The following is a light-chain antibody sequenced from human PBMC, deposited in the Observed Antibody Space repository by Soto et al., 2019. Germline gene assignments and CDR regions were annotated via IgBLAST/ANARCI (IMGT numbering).Light chain of an antibody. Sequence: EIVMTQSPATLSLSPGERATLSCRAIQSVSSSYLAWYQQKPGQAPRLLIYGASSRATGIPDRFSGSGSGTDFTLTISRLEPEDFATYYCQQYSSYSPLTFGGGTKVDIK. CDR3: QQYSSYSPLT. V-gene: IGKV3-20*01. CDR2: GAS. CDR1: QSVSSSY. J-gene: IGKJ4*01.